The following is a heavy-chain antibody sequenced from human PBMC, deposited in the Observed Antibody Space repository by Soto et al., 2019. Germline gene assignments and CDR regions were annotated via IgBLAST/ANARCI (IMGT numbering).Heavy chain of an antibody. J-gene: IGHJ6*02. CDR3: ATPSLGYCISTGCYGYYYGMDV. V-gene: IGHV1-69*12. CDR2: IIPIFGTA. D-gene: IGHD2-2*01. CDR1: GGTFSSYA. Sequence: QVQLVQSGAEVKKPGSSVKVSCKASGGTFSSYAISWVRQAPGQGLEWMGGIIPIFGTANYAQKCQGRVTITADESTSTAYMELSSLRSEDTAVYYCATPSLGYCISTGCYGYYYGMDVWGQGTTVTVSS.